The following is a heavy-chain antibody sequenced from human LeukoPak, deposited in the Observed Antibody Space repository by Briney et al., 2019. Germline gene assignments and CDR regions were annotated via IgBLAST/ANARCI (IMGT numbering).Heavy chain of an antibody. CDR3: AKGKRITMIVVVITPLDV. V-gene: IGHV3-23*01. D-gene: IGHD3-22*01. CDR1: GFTFSSYA. CDR2: ISGGGGST. J-gene: IGHJ6*04. Sequence: PGGSLRLSCAASGFTFSSYAMSWVRQAPGKGLEWVSAISGGGGSTYYADSVKGRFTISRDNSKNTLYLQMNSLRAEDTAVYYCAKGKRITMIVVVITPLDVWGKGTTVTVSS.